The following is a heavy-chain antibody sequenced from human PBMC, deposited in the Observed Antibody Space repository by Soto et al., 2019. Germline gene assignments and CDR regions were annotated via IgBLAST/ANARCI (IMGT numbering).Heavy chain of an antibody. Sequence: SVKVSCKASGGTFSSYAISWVRQAPGQGLEWMGGIIPIFGTANYAQKFQGRVTITADESTSTAYMELSSLRSEDTAMYYCARHVGYCSGGSCYPYYYGMDVWGQGTTVTISS. CDR2: IIPIFGTA. CDR3: ARHVGYCSGGSCYPYYYGMDV. J-gene: IGHJ6*02. V-gene: IGHV1-69*13. D-gene: IGHD2-15*01. CDR1: GGTFSSYA.